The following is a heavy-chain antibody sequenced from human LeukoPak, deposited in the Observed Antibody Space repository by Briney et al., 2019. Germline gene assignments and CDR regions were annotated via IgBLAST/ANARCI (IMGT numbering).Heavy chain of an antibody. CDR2: ISGSGGST. Sequence: GGSLRLSCAASGFTFSNYAMSWVRQAPGKGLEWVSAISGSGGSTYFADSVKGRFTISRDNSNNTLYLQMTSLRAEDTAIYYCAKKFPSYHPPWWGQGTLVTVSS. CDR1: GFTFSNYA. D-gene: IGHD6-6*01. V-gene: IGHV3-23*01. CDR3: AKKFPSYHPPW. J-gene: IGHJ4*02.